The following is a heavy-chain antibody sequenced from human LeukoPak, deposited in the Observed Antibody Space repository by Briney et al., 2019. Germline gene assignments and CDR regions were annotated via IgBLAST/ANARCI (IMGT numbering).Heavy chain of an antibody. V-gene: IGHV3-23*01. CDR1: GFSFSTYS. Sequence: PGGSLRLSCTASGFSFSTYSMTWVRQGPGKGLEWVSAISSGGGSTYYADSVKGRFTISRDNSMNTLYLQMNSLRAEDTAVYYCAKAGTTVTNGWYYFDYWGQGTLVTVSS. CDR3: AKAGTTVTNGWYYFDY. D-gene: IGHD4-17*01. J-gene: IGHJ4*02. CDR2: ISSGGGST.